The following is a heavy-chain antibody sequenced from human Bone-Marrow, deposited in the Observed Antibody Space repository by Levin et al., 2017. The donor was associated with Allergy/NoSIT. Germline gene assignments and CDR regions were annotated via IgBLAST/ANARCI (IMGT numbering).Heavy chain of an antibody. CDR1: GFIFSNFE. V-gene: IGHV3-48*03. CDR3: ARDGPPSDY. J-gene: IGHJ4*02. CDR2: ISRSGSTI. Sequence: PGGSLRLSCAASGFIFSNFEMNWVRQAPGKGLEWVSYISRSGSTIYYADSVKGRFTISRDDAKKSLTLQMNSLTAEDTAIYYCARDGPPSDYWGQGTLVTVSS.